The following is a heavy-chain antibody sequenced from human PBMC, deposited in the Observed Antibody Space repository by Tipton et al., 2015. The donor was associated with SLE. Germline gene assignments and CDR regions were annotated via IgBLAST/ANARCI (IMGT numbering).Heavy chain of an antibody. Sequence: TLSLTCAVSGGSISSGGYSWSWIRQPPGKGLEWIGYIYHSGSTYYNPSLKSRVTISVDRSKNQFSLKLSSVTAADTAVYYCARGWIPRVWGQGTLVTVSS. J-gene: IGHJ4*02. V-gene: IGHV4-30-2*01. CDR3: ARGWIPRV. CDR2: IYHSGST. D-gene: IGHD5-12*01. CDR1: GGSISSGGYS.